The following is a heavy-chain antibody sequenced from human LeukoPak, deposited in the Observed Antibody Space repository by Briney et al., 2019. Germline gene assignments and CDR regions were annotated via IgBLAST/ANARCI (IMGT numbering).Heavy chain of an antibody. CDR3: ATSNDAKIAPFDH. D-gene: IGHD2-21*01. V-gene: IGHV4-4*09. CDR1: GVSMSAYQ. J-gene: IGHJ4*02. CDR2: INTKGET. Sequence: SGTLSLTCTVSGVSMSAYQWSWVRQSPEKGLEWIGCINTKGETSYNPSPKSRVTTSVDTSKSQFSLRLTSVTAADTAVYYCATSNDAKIAPFDHWGQGAPVTVSS.